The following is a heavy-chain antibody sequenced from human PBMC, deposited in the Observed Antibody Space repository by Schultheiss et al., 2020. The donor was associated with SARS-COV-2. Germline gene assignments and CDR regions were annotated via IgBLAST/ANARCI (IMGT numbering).Heavy chain of an antibody. D-gene: IGHD3-9*01. J-gene: IGHJ6*03. CDR3: ARVIDWLPPYYYYYMDV. CDR2: FYSSGST. Sequence: SETLSLTCTVSGGSVSSGSYYWSWIRQPPGKGLEWIAYFYSSGSTNYNPSLKSRVTISVDTSKNQFSLKLSSVTAADTAVYYCARVIDWLPPYYYYYMDVWGKGTTVTVSS. CDR1: GGSVSSGSYY. V-gene: IGHV4-61*01.